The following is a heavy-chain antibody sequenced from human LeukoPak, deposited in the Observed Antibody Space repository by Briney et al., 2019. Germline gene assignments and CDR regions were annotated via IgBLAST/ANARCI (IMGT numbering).Heavy chain of an antibody. J-gene: IGHJ6*02. D-gene: IGHD4-17*01. CDR1: GFTFSNYG. CDR3: TKDEGYGDYYYYYGMDV. Sequence: GRSLRLSCAASGFTFSNYGMHWVRQAPGKGLEWVTGISYDGTSQYYADSVKGRFTISRDNSRNTMFLQMNSLRAEDTALYYCTKDEGYGDYYYYYGMDVWGQGTTVTVSS. CDR2: ISYDGTSQ. V-gene: IGHV3-30*18.